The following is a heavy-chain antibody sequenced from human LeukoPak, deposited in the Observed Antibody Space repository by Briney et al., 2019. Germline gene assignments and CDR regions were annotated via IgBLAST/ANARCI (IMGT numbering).Heavy chain of an antibody. D-gene: IGHD6-13*01. J-gene: IGHJ5*02. CDR1: GGSISSYY. CDR3: ARHARIAVARNWFDP. V-gene: IGHV4-59*08. Sequence: SSETLSLTCTVSGGSISSYYWSWIRQPPGKGLEWIGYIYYSGSTNYNPSLKSRVTISVDTSKNQFSLKLSSVTAADTAVYYCARHARIAVARNWFDPWGQGTLVTVSS. CDR2: IYYSGST.